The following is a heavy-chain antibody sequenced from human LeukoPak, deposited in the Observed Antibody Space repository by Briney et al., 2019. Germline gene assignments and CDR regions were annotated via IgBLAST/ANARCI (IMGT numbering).Heavy chain of an antibody. V-gene: IGHV4-39*07. CDR3: ARVRSVGYSSGWSYFDY. CDR1: GGSISSSSYY. J-gene: IGHJ4*02. Sequence: PSETLSLTCTVSGGSISSSSYYWGWIRQPPGKGLEWIGEINHRGSTNYNPSLKSRVTISVDTSKNQFSLKLSSVTAADTAVYYCARVRSVGYSSGWSYFDYWGQGTLVTVSS. D-gene: IGHD6-19*01. CDR2: INHRGST.